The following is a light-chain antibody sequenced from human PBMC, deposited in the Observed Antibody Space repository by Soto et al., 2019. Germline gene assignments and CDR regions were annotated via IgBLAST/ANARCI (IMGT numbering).Light chain of an antibody. J-gene: IGLJ2*01. V-gene: IGLV1-40*01. Sequence: QSVLTQPTSVSGAPGQRVTISCTGSSSNIVAGYDVHWYQQLPGTAPKLLIYGNSNRPSGVPDRFSGSKSGTSASLAITGLQAEDEADYYCQSYDSSLSGVVFGGGTQLTVL. CDR1: SSNIVAGYD. CDR3: QSYDSSLSGVV. CDR2: GNS.